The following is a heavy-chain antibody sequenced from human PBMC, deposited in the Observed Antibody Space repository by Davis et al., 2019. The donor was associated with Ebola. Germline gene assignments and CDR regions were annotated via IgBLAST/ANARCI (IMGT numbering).Heavy chain of an antibody. CDR2: ISWDGGST. CDR3: AKATTGLGWYYGMDV. Sequence: GESLKISCAASGFTFDDYTMHWVRQAPLPCLVFFSLISWDGGSTYYADSVKGRFTISRDNSKNSLYLQMNSLRTEDTALYYCAKATTGLGWYYGMDVWGQGTTVTVSS. V-gene: IGHV3-43*01. D-gene: IGHD4-23*01. J-gene: IGHJ6*02. CDR1: GFTFDDYT.